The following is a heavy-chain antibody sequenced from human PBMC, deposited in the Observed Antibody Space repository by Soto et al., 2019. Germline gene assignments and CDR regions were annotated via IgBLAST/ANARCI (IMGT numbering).Heavy chain of an antibody. CDR3: VKVSNYDILSAPDY. J-gene: IGHJ4*02. CDR1: GFTFSNYG. V-gene: IGHV3-30*18. CDR2: ISYDGSSK. Sequence: QVQLVESGGGVVQPGRSLRLSCAASGFTFSNYGMHWVRQAPGKGLEWVAIISYDGSSKFYADSVKGRFTISRDNXXNTLYLQMNSLRVEDTAVYYCVKVSNYDILSAPDYWGQGTLVTVSS. D-gene: IGHD3-9*01.